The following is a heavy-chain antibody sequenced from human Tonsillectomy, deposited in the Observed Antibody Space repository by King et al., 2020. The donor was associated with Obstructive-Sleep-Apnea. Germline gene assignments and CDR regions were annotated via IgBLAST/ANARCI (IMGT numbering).Heavy chain of an antibody. Sequence: VQLVESGGGLVQPGGSLRLSCAASGFTVSSKYMSWVRQAPGKGLEWVSVIYAVGSTYYADSVKGRFTISRDNSKNTVYLQMKSLRAEDTAVYFCARDLVMDVGGEGTTVTVSS. V-gene: IGHV3-66*01. CDR3: ARDLVMDV. CDR2: IYAVGST. J-gene: IGHJ6*04. D-gene: IGHD2-8*02. CDR1: GFTVSSKY.